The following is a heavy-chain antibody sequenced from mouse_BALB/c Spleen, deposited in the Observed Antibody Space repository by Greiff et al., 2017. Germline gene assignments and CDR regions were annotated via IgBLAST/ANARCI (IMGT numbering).Heavy chain of an antibody. V-gene: IGHV5-6-4*01. CDR3: TREWTMVRTWFAY. D-gene: IGHD2-2*01. J-gene: IGHJ3*01. CDR1: GFTFSSYT. CDR2: ISSGGSYT. Sequence: EVKLMESGGGLVKPGGSLKLSCAASGFTFSSYTMSWVRQTPEKRLEWVATISSGGSYTYYPDSVKGRFTISRDNAKNTLYLQMSSLKSEDTAMYYCTREWTMVRTWFAYWGQGTLVTVSA.